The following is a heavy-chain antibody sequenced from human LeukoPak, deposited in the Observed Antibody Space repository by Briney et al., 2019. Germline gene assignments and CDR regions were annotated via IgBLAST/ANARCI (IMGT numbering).Heavy chain of an antibody. CDR3: ARESHTAMVRTLFDP. D-gene: IGHD5-18*01. CDR1: GGSISSYY. CDR2: IYTSGST. Sequence: PSETLSLTCTVSGGSISSYYWSWIRQPAGKGLEWIGRIYTSGSTNYNPSLKSRVTMSVDTSKNQFPLKLSSVTAADTAVYYCARESHTAMVRTLFDPWGQGTLVTVSS. V-gene: IGHV4-4*07. J-gene: IGHJ5*02.